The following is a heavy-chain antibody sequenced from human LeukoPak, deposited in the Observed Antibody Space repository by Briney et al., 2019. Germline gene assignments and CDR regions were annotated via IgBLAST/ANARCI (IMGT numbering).Heavy chain of an antibody. CDR3: ARVNSGWYLFDY. Sequence: PGGSLRLSCAASGFTFSSYGMHWVRQAPGKGLEWVAFIRYDGSNKYYADPVKGRFTISRDNSKNTLYLQMNSLRAEDTAVYYCARVNSGWYLFDYWGQGTLVTVSS. CDR2: IRYDGSNK. D-gene: IGHD6-19*01. V-gene: IGHV3-30*02. J-gene: IGHJ4*02. CDR1: GFTFSSYG.